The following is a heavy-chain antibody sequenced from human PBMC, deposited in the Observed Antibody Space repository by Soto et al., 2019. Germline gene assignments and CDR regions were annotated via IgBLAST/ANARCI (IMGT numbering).Heavy chain of an antibody. Sequence: GGSLRLSCAASGFTFSSYSMNWVRQAPGKGLEWVSSISSSSSYIYYADSVKGRFTISRDNAKNSLYLQMNSLRAEDTAVYYCAREAAYCGGDCFGPDYWGQGTLVTVSS. CDR1: GFTFSSYS. J-gene: IGHJ4*02. CDR3: AREAAYCGGDCFGPDY. V-gene: IGHV3-21*01. D-gene: IGHD2-21*02. CDR2: ISSSSSYI.